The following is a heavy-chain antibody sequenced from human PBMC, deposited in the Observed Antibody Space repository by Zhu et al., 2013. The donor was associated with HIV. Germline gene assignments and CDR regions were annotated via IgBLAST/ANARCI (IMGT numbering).Heavy chain of an antibody. CDR1: GGTFSSYA. Sequence: QVQLVQSGAEVKKPGSSVKVSCKASGGTFSSYAISWVRQAPGQGLEWMGGIIPIFGTANYAQKFQGRVTITADKSTSTAYMELSSLRSEDTAVYYCARDSGQYCSGGSCYSLDYWGQGNPGHRLL. J-gene: IGHJ4*02. CDR2: IIPIFGTA. D-gene: IGHD2-15*01. V-gene: IGHV1-69*06. CDR3: ARDSGQYCSGGSCYSLDY.